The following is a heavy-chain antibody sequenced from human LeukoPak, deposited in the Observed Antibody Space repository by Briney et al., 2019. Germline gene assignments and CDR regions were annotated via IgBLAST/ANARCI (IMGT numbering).Heavy chain of an antibody. CDR1: GFTFSSYA. CDR3: AKGDDILTGPAVN. J-gene: IGHJ4*02. D-gene: IGHD3-9*01. CDR2: ISGSGGST. V-gene: IGHV3-23*01. Sequence: QTGGSLRLSCAASGFTFSSYAMSWVRQAPGKGLEWVSAISGSGGSTYYADSVKGRFTISRDNSKNTLYLQMNSLRAEDTAVYYCAKGDDILTGPAVNWGQGTLVTVSS.